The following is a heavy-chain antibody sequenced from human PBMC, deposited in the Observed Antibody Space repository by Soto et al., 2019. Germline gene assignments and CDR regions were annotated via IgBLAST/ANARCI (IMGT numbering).Heavy chain of an antibody. CDR3: ARTYNWNAVYFDY. CDR2: IDWDDDK. J-gene: IGHJ4*02. D-gene: IGHD1-1*01. Sequence: SGPTLVNPTQPLPLTCTFSGFSLSTSGMYVSWIRQPPGKALEWLALIDWDDDKYYSTSLKTRLTISKDTSKNQLVLTMTNMDPVDTATYYCARTYNWNAVYFDYWGQGTRVTVSS. V-gene: IGHV2-70*01. CDR1: GFSLSTSGMY.